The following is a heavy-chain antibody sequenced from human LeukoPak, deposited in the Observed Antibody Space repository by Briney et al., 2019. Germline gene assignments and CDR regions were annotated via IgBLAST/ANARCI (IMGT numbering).Heavy chain of an antibody. D-gene: IGHD1-26*01. Sequence: SETLSLTCAVFGGSFSGYYWTWIRQPPGKGLEWIGEISHSGSTYYNPSLKSRVTISGDPSKNQFSLRLSSVTAADTAVYYCARDSEINWFYKWGQGILVTVSS. CDR1: GGSFSGYY. V-gene: IGHV4-34*01. CDR2: ISHSGST. CDR3: ARDSEINWFYK. J-gene: IGHJ4*02.